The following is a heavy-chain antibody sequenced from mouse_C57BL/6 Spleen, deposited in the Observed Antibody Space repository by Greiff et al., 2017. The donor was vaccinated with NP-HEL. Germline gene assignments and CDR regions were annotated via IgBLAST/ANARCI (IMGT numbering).Heavy chain of an antibody. J-gene: IGHJ4*01. V-gene: IGHV1-9*01. CDR3: ARRGYGGAMDY. CDR2: ILPGSGST. CDR1: GYTFTGYW. Sequence: QVQLQQSGAELMKPGASVKLSCKATGYTFTGYWIEWVKQRPGHGLEWIGEILPGSGSTNYTEKFKGKATFTADTSSNTAYMQLSSLTTEDSAIYYCARRGYGGAMDYWGQGTSVTVSS. D-gene: IGHD3-1*01.